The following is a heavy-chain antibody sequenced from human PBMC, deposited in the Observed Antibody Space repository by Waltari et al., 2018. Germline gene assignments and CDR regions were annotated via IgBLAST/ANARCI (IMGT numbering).Heavy chain of an antibody. V-gene: IGHV4-59*11. J-gene: IGHJ4*02. CDR2: IYYSGSN. D-gene: IGHD5-12*01. CDR3: ARSGYDSSFDY. CDR1: GGSISSHY. Sequence: QVQLQESGPGLVKPSETLSLTCTVSGGSISSHYWSWIRQPPGKGLEWIGYIYYSGSNNYNPSLKSRVTTSVDTSKNQFSLKLSSVTAADTAVYYCARSGYDSSFDYWGQGTLVTVSS.